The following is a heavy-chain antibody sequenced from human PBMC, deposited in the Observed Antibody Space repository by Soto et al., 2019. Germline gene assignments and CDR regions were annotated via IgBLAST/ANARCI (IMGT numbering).Heavy chain of an antibody. CDR3: ARELDYYYGMEV. CDR2: IIPILGIA. CDR1: GGTFRSYT. J-gene: IGHJ6*02. V-gene: IGHV1-69*08. D-gene: IGHD6-13*01. Sequence: QVQLVQSGAEVKKPGSSVKVSCKASGGTFRSYTLSWVRQAPGQGLEWMGRIIPILGIANYPQKFQGEVTITAEKTTSTAYMELSSVTSEDTTVYYCARELDYYYGMEVWGQGTTVTVSS.